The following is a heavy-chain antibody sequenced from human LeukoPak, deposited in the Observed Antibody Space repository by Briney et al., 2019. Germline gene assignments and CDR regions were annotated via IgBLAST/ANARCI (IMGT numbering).Heavy chain of an antibody. V-gene: IGHV3-74*01. Sequence: GGSLRLSCAASGFTFTNYWMHWVRHAPGQGLVWVSRIKGDGISTNYADSVKGRFTISRDIAKNTLYLQMNSLRAEDTGVYYCAKDHYWSIDYWGRGTLVTVSS. CDR3: AKDHYWSIDY. CDR2: IKGDGIST. J-gene: IGHJ4*02. D-gene: IGHD3-3*01. CDR1: GFTFTNYW.